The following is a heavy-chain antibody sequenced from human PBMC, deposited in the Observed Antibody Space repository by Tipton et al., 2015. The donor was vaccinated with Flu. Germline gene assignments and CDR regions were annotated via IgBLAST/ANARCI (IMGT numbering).Heavy chain of an antibody. CDR2: IYYSGST. CDR3: ARGPGRYSSGWYFVDY. Sequence: TLPLTCTVSGGSISSSSYYWGWIRQPPGKGLEWIGSIYYSGSTYYNPSLKSRVTISVDTSKNQFSLKLSSVTAADTAVYYCARGPGRYSSGWYFVDYWGQGTLVTVSS. V-gene: IGHV4-39*07. J-gene: IGHJ4*02. CDR1: GGSISSSSYY. D-gene: IGHD6-19*01.